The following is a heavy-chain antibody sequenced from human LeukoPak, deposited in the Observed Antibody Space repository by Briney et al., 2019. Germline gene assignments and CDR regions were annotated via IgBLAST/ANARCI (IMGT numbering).Heavy chain of an antibody. CDR1: GFTFSSYA. CDR2: ISSSSSYI. CDR3: ARDLGGYCSSTSCYGNWFDP. V-gene: IGHV3-21*01. J-gene: IGHJ5*02. Sequence: PGGSLRLSCAASGFTFSSYAMSWVRQAPGKGLEWVSSISSSSSYIYYADSVKGRFTISRDNAKNSLYLQMNSLRAEDTAVYYCARDLGGYCSSTSCYGNWFDPWGQGTLVTVSS. D-gene: IGHD2-2*01.